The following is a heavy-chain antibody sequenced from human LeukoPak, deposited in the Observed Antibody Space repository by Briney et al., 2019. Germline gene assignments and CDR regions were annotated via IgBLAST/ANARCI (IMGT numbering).Heavy chain of an antibody. V-gene: IGHV3-21*04. D-gene: IGHD3-16*01. CDR1: EFAFSSYS. CDR3: AKDAHTHMRGGLDY. J-gene: IGHJ4*02. CDR2: ISSSSTYI. Sequence: GGSLRLSCVASEFAFSSYSMNWVRQAPGKGLEWVSSISSSSTYIYYADSVKGRFTISRDNAKNSLYLQMNSLRAEDTALYYCAKDAHTHMRGGLDYWGQGTLVTVSS.